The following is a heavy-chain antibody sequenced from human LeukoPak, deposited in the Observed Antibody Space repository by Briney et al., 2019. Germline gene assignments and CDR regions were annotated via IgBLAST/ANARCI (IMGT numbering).Heavy chain of an antibody. CDR2: ISGSGGAT. CDR1: GFTLSSYA. V-gene: IGHV3-23*01. J-gene: IGHJ1*01. CDR3: GGVRIQH. D-gene: IGHD1-26*01. Sequence: GGSLRLSCAASGFTLSSYAMSWVRQAPGKGREWVSGISGSGGATNYADSVKGRFTISRDNSKNTLYLQMNSLRAEDTAVYYCGGVRIQHWGQGTLVTVSS.